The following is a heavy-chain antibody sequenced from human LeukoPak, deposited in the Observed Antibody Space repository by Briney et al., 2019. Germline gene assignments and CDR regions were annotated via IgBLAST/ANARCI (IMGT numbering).Heavy chain of an antibody. D-gene: IGHD3-10*01. Sequence: PGGSLRLSCAASGFTFSSYSMNWVRQAPGKGLEWVSVIYSGGSTYYADSVKGRFTISRDNSKNTLYLQMNSLRAEDTAVYYCAQSGRYWYFDLWGRGTLVTVSS. CDR1: GFTFSSYS. J-gene: IGHJ2*01. CDR2: IYSGGST. CDR3: AQSGRYWYFDL. V-gene: IGHV3-53*01.